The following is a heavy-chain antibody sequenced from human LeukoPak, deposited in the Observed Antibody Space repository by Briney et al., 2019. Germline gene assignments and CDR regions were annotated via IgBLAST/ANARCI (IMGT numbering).Heavy chain of an antibody. J-gene: IGHJ4*02. Sequence: SETLSLTCTVSGGSICNYFWSWIRQPPGKGLEWIGYIYYSGSTNYNPSLKSRVTISIDTPKNQFSLKLSSVTAADTSVYYCARGVVVVPAGDRYYFDYWGKGALVTVSS. V-gene: IGHV4-59*01. CDR2: IYYSGST. D-gene: IGHD2-2*01. CDR3: ARGVVVVPAGDRYYFDY. CDR1: GGSICNYF.